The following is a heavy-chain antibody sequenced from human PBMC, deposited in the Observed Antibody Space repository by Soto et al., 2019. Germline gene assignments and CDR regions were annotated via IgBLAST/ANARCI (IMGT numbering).Heavy chain of an antibody. CDR1: GYTFTGYY. V-gene: IGHV1-2*04. J-gene: IGHJ6*02. Sequence: GASVKVSCKASGYTFTGYYMHCVRRAPGQGLEWMGWINPNSGGTNYAQKFQGWVTMTRDTSISTAYMELSRLRSDDTAVYYCARGIENYYYYGMDVWGQGTTVTVSS. CDR3: ARGIENYYYYGMDV. CDR2: INPNSGGT.